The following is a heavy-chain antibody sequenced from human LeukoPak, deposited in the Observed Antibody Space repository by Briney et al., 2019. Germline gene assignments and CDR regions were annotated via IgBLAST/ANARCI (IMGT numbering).Heavy chain of an antibody. D-gene: IGHD4-17*01. V-gene: IGHV3-48*03. CDR1: GFSFSSYA. J-gene: IGHJ4*02. CDR3: ARSDTVTEFDY. CDR2: ISSSGSTI. Sequence: GGSLRLSCAASGFSFSSYAMTWVRQAPGKGLEWVSYISSSGSTIYYADSVKGRFTISRDNAKNSLYLQMNSLRAEDTAVYYCARSDTVTEFDYWGQGTLVTVSS.